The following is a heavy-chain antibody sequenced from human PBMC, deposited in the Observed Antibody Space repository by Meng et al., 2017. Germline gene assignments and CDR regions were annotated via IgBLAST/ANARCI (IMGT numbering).Heavy chain of an antibody. CDR1: GYTFTSYY. D-gene: IGHD5-18*01. V-gene: IGHV1-46*01. J-gene: IGHJ4*02. CDR3: ARDLSIQLWFTSTIAADY. CDR2: INPSGGST. Sequence: ASVKVSCKASGYTFTSYYMHWVRQAPGQGLEWMGIINPSGGSTSYAQKFQGRVTMTRDTSTSTVYMELSSLRSEDTAVYYCARDLSIQLWFTSTIAADYWGQGTLVTVSS.